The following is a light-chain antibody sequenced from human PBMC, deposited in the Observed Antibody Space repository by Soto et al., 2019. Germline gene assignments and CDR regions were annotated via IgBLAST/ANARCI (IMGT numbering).Light chain of an antibody. CDR2: RNN. CDR3: AAWDDSLSAI. V-gene: IGLV1-47*01. J-gene: IGLJ2*01. CDR1: SSNIGSNY. Sequence: QSVLTQPPSSSGTPVQRVTISCSGSSSNIGSNYVYWYQQLPGTAPKLLIYRNNQRPSGVPDRFSGSKSGTSASLAISGLRSEDEADYYCAAWDDSLSAIFGGGTKVTVL.